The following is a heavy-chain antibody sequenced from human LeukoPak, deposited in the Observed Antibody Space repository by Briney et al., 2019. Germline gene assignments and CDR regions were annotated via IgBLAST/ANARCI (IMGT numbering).Heavy chain of an antibody. D-gene: IGHD3-22*01. V-gene: IGHV3-74*01. Sequence: PGGSLRLSCAASGFTLSGFWMHWVRQAPGKGLVWVSGINTDGSRTRYGDSVTGRFTISRDNARNTLYLQMNSLRAEDTAVYFCARDRASGYYYSFDYWGQGTLVTVPS. CDR2: INTDGSRT. CDR1: GFTLSGFW. CDR3: ARDRASGYYYSFDY. J-gene: IGHJ4*02.